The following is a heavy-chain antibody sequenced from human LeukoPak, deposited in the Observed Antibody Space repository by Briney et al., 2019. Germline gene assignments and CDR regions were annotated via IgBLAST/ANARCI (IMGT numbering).Heavy chain of an antibody. CDR2: INPNSGGT. D-gene: IGHD7-27*01. J-gene: IGHJ4*02. CDR3: ARTNWVSAAGDY. V-gene: IGHV1-2*02. Sequence: EASVKVSCKTSGYTFTGYHMHWVRQAPGQGLEWMGWINPNSGGTTYAQKFQGRVTMTRDTSISTAYMEVSTLRSDDTAVYYCARTNWVSAAGDYWGQGTLVTVSS. CDR1: GYTFTGYH.